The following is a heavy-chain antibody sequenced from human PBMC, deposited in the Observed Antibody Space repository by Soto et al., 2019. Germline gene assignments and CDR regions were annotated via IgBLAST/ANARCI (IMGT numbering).Heavy chain of an antibody. J-gene: IGHJ6*02. CDR1: GGTFSSYA. V-gene: IGHV1-69*06. CDR2: IIPIFGTA. D-gene: IGHD3-3*01. CDR3: AGEYDFWSGYYIPIQQKYYYCGMDV. Sequence: SVKVPCKASGGTFSSYAISWVRQAPGQGLDWMGGIIPIFGTAHYAQKLQGRVTITADKSTSTPYMELSSLRSEDTAVYYCAGEYDFWSGYYIPIQQKYYYCGMDVWGQGTTVTVSS.